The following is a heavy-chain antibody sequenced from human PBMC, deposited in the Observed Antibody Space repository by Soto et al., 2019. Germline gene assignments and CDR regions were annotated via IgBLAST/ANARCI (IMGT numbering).Heavy chain of an antibody. J-gene: IGHJ5*02. CDR2: VNADGSST. CDR3: ARGLVRIDP. Sequence: QSGGSLRLSCAASGFTFSSHWMHWVRQDPGKGLVWVSGVNADGSSTTYVDSVKGRFTISRDNAKNTLFLQMNSLRAEDTAVYYCARGLVRIDPWGQGTLVTVSS. D-gene: IGHD3-16*02. CDR1: GFTFSSHW. V-gene: IGHV3-74*01.